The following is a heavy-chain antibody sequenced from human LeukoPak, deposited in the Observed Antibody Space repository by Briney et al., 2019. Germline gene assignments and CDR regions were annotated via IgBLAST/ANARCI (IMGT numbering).Heavy chain of an antibody. V-gene: IGHV4-4*07. CDR3: AREDYGSGIRGAFHI. CDR1: GGSVTGHY. D-gene: IGHD3-10*01. CDR2: MHTSGST. J-gene: IGHJ3*02. Sequence: PSETLSLTCTVSGGSVTGHYWSWIRQPAGKGLEWIGRMHTSGSTNYNPSLKSRVTTSVDTSKNQFSLKLSSVTAADTAVYYCAREDYGSGIRGAFHIWGQGTMVTVSS.